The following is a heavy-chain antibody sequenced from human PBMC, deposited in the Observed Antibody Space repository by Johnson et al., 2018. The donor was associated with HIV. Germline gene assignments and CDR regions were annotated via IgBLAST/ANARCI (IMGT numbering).Heavy chain of an antibody. CDR1: GFIFRDYY. CDR3: ATSHGSHGAFDI. D-gene: IGHD1-26*01. V-gene: IGHV3-11*01. J-gene: IGHJ3*02. CDR2: ISSSGSSI. Sequence: MQLVESGGGLVKPRGSLRLSCAASGFIFRDYYMSWIRQAPGKGLEWVSYISSSGSSIYYADSVKGRFTVSRDNAKNSLYLQMNSLRAEDTAVYYCATSHGSHGAFDIWGQGTMVTVSS.